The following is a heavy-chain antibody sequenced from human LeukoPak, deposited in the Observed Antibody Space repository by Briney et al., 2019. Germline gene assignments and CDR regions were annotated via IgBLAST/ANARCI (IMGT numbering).Heavy chain of an antibody. CDR2: INPSGGST. J-gene: IGHJ4*02. V-gene: IGHV1-46*01. CDR1: GYTFTGYY. Sequence: ASVKVSCKASGYTFTGYYMHWVRQAPGQGLEWMGIINPSGGSTSYAQKFQGRVTMTRDTSTSTVYMELSSLRSEDTAVYYCARLAAAGPLLEYYFGYWGQGTLVTVSS. CDR3: ARLAAAGPLLEYYFGY. D-gene: IGHD6-13*01.